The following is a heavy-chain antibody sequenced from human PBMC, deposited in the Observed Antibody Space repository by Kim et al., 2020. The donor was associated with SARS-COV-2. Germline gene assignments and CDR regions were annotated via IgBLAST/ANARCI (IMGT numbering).Heavy chain of an antibody. J-gene: IGHJ4*01. V-gene: IGHV4-39*01. D-gene: IGHD6-19*01. CDR2: IYYSGST. CDR1: GGSISSSSYY. Sequence: SETLSLTCTVSGGSISSSSYYWGWIRQPPGKGLEWIGTIYYSGSTYYNPSLKSRVTISVDTSKNQFSLKLSSVTAADTAVYYCARPMGSGWYNYFDYWG. CDR3: ARPMGSGWYNYFDY.